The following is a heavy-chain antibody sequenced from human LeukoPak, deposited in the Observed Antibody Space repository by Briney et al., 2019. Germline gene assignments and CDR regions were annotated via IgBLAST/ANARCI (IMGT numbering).Heavy chain of an antibody. V-gene: IGHV1-46*01. CDR3: ARDLKSCTNGVCYTFDY. Sequence: ASVKVSCKASGYTFTNYYIHWVRQAPGQGLEWMGIFNPSVATTNYAQKFQGRVTMTRDTSISTAYMELSRLRSDDTAVYYCARDLKSCTNGVCYTFDYWGQGTLVTVSS. D-gene: IGHD2-8*01. J-gene: IGHJ4*02. CDR2: FNPSVATT. CDR1: GYTFTNYY.